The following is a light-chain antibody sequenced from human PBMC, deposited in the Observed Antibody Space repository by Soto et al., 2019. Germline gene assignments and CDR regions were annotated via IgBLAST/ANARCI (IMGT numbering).Light chain of an antibody. Sequence: DIQMTQSPSILSASVGDRVIITCRASQRLSSWLVWYQQKPGQAPKLLIFDTSNLASGVPSRFSGSGSGTEFTLTISSLHPDDFATYYCQQYDDYWTFGQGTKVGIK. CDR1: QRLSSW. CDR3: QQYDDYWT. CDR2: DTS. V-gene: IGKV1-5*01. J-gene: IGKJ1*01.